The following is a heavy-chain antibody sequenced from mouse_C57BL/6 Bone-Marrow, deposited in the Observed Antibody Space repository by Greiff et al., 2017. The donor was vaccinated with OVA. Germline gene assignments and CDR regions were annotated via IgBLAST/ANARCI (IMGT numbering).Heavy chain of an antibody. CDR3: ASFTTVVADYAMDY. CDR1: GYTFTSYW. CDR2: IDPSDSYT. D-gene: IGHD1-1*01. J-gene: IGHJ4*01. V-gene: IGHV1-69*01. Sequence: QVQLKQPGAELVMPGASVKLSCKASGYTFTSYWMHWVKQRPGQGLEWIGEIDPSDSYTNYNQKFKGKSTLTVDKSSSTAYMQLSSLTSEDSAVYYCASFTTVVADYAMDYWGQGTSVTVSS.